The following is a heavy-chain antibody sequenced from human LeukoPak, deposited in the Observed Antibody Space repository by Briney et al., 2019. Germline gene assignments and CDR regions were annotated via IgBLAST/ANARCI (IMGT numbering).Heavy chain of an antibody. Sequence: SETLSLTCTVSGGSISSSTYYGGWIRQPPGKGLEWIGSIYYSGSTYYNPSLKSRVTISVDTSKNQFSLKLSSVTAADTAVYYCARHQYYDFWSVYLDYWGQGTLVTVSS. CDR3: ARHQYYDFWSVYLDY. V-gene: IGHV4-39*01. D-gene: IGHD3-3*01. J-gene: IGHJ4*02. CDR1: GGSISSSTYY. CDR2: IYYSGST.